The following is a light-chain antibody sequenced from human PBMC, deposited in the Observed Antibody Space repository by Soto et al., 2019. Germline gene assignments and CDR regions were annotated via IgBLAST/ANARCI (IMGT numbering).Light chain of an antibody. Sequence: QSALTQPASVSGSPGQSITISCTGNSRDVGGYRYVSWYQHHPGKAPKLMIYEVSNRPSGVSNRFSGSKSGNTASLTISGLQAEDEADYSCSSYTTKNTLVFGTGTKLTVL. CDR3: SSYTTKNTLV. CDR2: EVS. V-gene: IGLV2-14*01. J-gene: IGLJ1*01. CDR1: SRDVGGYRY.